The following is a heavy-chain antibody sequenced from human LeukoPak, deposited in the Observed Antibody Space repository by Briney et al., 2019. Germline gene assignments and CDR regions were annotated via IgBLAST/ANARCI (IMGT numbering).Heavy chain of an antibody. J-gene: IGHJ6*02. CDR1: GFTFSSDT. CDR3: ARDMDV. Sequence: GGSLRLSCAASGFTFSSDTMNWVRQAPGKGLEWVSSISSSSTYIYYADSLKGRFTISRDNAKSSLYLQMNSLRADDTAVYYCARDMDVWGQGTTVTVSS. CDR2: ISSSSTYI. V-gene: IGHV3-21*01.